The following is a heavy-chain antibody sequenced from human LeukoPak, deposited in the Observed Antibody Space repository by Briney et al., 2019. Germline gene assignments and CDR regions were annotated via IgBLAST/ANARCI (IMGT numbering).Heavy chain of an antibody. V-gene: IGHV4-59*08. CDR1: GGSISSYY. Sequence: PSETLSLTCTVSGGSISSYYWSWIRQPPGKGLEWIGYIYYSGSTNYNPSLKSRVTISVDTSKNQFSLKLSSVTAADTAVYYCARWADCSGGSCYPRYFDYWGQGTLVTVFS. D-gene: IGHD2-15*01. CDR3: ARWADCSGGSCYPRYFDY. J-gene: IGHJ4*02. CDR2: IYYSGST.